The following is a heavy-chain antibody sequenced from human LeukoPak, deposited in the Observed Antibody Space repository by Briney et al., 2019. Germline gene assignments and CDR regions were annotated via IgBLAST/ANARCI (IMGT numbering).Heavy chain of an antibody. CDR3: AELGITMIGGV. CDR2: ISNSDGKT. Sequence: AGGSLRLSCAASGFTFSSYAVSWVRQAPGKGLEWVSTISNSDGKTYYAESVKGRFTISRDNSKNTLYLQMNSLRAEDTAVYYCAELGITMIGGVWGKGTTVTISS. CDR1: GFTFSSYA. V-gene: IGHV3-23*01. J-gene: IGHJ6*03. D-gene: IGHD3-10*02.